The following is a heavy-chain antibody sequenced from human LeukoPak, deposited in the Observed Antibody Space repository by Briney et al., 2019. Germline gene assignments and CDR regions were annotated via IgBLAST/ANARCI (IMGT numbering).Heavy chain of an antibody. Sequence: PGRSLRLSCAASGFIFDDYAMHWVRQAPGKGLEWVSGISWNSGSIGYADSVKGRFTISRDNAKNSLYLQMNSLRAEDTALYYCAKGEAAGIAAAGKRFDPWGQGTLVTVSS. CDR2: ISWNSGSI. CDR3: AKGEAAGIAAAGKRFDP. D-gene: IGHD6-13*01. CDR1: GFIFDDYA. J-gene: IGHJ5*02. V-gene: IGHV3-9*01.